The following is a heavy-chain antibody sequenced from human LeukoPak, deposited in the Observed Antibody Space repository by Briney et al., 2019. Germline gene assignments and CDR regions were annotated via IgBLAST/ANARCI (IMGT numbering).Heavy chain of an antibody. Sequence: PGGSLRLSCAASGFTFSSYGMHWVRQAPGKGLEWVAVIWYDGSNKYYADSVKGRFTISRDNSKNTLYLQMNSLRAEDTAVYYCARDPDSSSSMVYGVDVWGQGTTVTVSS. CDR2: IWYDGSNK. D-gene: IGHD6-6*01. V-gene: IGHV3-33*01. CDR1: GFTFSSYG. J-gene: IGHJ6*02. CDR3: ARDPDSSSSMVYGVDV.